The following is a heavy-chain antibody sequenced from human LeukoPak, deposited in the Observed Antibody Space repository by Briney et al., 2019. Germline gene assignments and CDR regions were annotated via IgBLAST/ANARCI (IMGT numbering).Heavy chain of an antibody. V-gene: IGHV5-51*01. CDR1: GYSFTSYW. D-gene: IGHD4-23*01. CDR2: IYPGDSDA. CDR3: ARCYGGNSPFFDY. J-gene: IGHJ4*02. Sequence: GESLKICCKGSGYSFTSYWIGWVRQMPGKGLERMGIIYPGDSDARYSPSFQGQVTISADKSISTAYLQWSSLKASDTAMYYCARCYGGNSPFFDYWGQGTLVTVSS.